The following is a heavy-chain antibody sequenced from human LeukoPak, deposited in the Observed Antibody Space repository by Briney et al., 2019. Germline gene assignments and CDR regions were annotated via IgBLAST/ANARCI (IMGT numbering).Heavy chain of an antibody. J-gene: IGHJ6*02. CDR1: GFTASSNY. CDR2: IYSGGST. Sequence: GGSLRLSCAASGFTASSNYMSWVRQAPGKGLEWVSVIYSGGSTYYSDSVKGRFTISRDNSKNTLYLQRNSLRAEDTAVYYCAREGGDLLGETAPRDYYYYGMDVWGQGTTGTVS. D-gene: IGHD5-18*01. V-gene: IGHV3-66*01. CDR3: AREGGDLLGETAPRDYYYYGMDV.